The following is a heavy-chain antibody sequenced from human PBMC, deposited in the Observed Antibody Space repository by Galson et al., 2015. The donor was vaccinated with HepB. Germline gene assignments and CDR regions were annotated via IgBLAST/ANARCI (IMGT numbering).Heavy chain of an antibody. J-gene: IGHJ6*02. CDR1: GFTFSSYA. CDR2: ITGSGGST. D-gene: IGHD5-12*01. Sequence: SLRLSCAASGFTFSSYALSWVRQAPGKGLEWVSGITGSGGSTYYADSVKGRFTISRDNSKNTLYLQVDSLRAEDTAVYYCAKGPTGYGEGERGLWGQGTTVTVSS. CDR3: AKGPTGYGEGERGL. V-gene: IGHV3-23*01.